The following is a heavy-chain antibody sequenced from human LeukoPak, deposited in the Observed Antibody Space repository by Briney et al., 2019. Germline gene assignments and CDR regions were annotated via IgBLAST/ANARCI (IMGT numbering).Heavy chain of an antibody. D-gene: IGHD5-12*01. Sequence: PGESLRLSCVVSGFTLSNAWMSWIRQAPGKGLEWVGRIKTKTDGDRTDYAAPVQGRFSISRDNSKNTFYLQMNSLRTEDTGMYFCTWMATIFTVDYWGQGTLVTVSS. CDR3: TWMATIFTVDY. V-gene: IGHV3-15*01. CDR2: IKTKTDGDRT. J-gene: IGHJ4*02. CDR1: GFTLSNAW.